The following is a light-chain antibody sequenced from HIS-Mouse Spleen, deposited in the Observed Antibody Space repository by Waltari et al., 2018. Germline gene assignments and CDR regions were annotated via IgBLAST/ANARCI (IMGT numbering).Light chain of an antibody. CDR1: ALPKKY. CDR3: YSTDSSGNHRV. Sequence: SYELTQPPSVSVSPGQTARITCSGDALPKKYAYWYQQKSGQAPGLVIYEDSKRPSGIPERVSGSSSGTRATLTISGAQVEDEADYYCYSTDSSGNHRVFGGGTKLTVL. CDR2: EDS. J-gene: IGLJ2*01. V-gene: IGLV3-10*01.